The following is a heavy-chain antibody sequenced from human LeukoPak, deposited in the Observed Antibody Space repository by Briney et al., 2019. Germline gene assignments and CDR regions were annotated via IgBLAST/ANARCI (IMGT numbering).Heavy chain of an antibody. CDR2: ISWNSGGI. Sequence: PGRSLRLSCAASGFIFDDYAMHWVRQGPGKGQEWVSRISWNSGGIAYADSVKGRFTISRDNAKNSLYLQMSSLKVEDTALYYCAKASNYGAYNFDYWGQGTLVTVSS. CDR3: AKASNYGAYNFDY. J-gene: IGHJ4*02. CDR1: GFIFDDYA. V-gene: IGHV3-9*01. D-gene: IGHD4-17*01.